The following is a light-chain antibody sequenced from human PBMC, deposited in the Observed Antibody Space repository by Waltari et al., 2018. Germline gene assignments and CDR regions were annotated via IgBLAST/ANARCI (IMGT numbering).Light chain of an antibody. Sequence: EIVLTQSPGPLSLSPGERPTLSCRTSQSLSRPLAWYQQKPGQAPRLLIYDASRRATGIPDRFIGSRSGTDFSLTISRLEPEDFAVYYCQHYVTLPATFGQGTRVELK. CDR3: QHYVTLPAT. CDR2: DAS. V-gene: IGKV3-20*01. CDR1: QSLSRP. J-gene: IGKJ1*01.